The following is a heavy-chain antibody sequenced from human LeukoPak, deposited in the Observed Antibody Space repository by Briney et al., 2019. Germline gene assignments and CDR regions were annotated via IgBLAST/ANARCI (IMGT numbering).Heavy chain of an antibody. D-gene: IGHD2-15*01. J-gene: IGHJ4*02. CDR2: IYYSGST. Sequence: SETLSLTCTVSGGSISSYYWTWTRQPPGKGLEWIGYIYYSGSTNYNPSLKSRVTISVDTSKNQFSLKLTSVTAADTAVYYCARDRGDIVVVVAAETFDYWGQGTLVTVSS. V-gene: IGHV4-59*01. CDR1: GGSISSYY. CDR3: ARDRGDIVVVVAAETFDY.